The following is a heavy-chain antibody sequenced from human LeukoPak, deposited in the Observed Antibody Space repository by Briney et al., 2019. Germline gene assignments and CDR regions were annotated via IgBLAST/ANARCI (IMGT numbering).Heavy chain of an antibody. CDR3: AKGGSSYSEMDY. J-gene: IGHJ4*02. D-gene: IGHD4-11*01. CDR1: GFTFSTYG. V-gene: IGHV3-30*18. Sequence: GGSLRLSCTASGFTFSTYGMHWVRQAPGKGLEWVTLISYDGSTKYYSDSVKGRFTLSRDNSKNTLYLQMNSLRADDTAVYYCAKGGSSYSEMDYWGQGTLVTVSS. CDR2: ISYDGSTK.